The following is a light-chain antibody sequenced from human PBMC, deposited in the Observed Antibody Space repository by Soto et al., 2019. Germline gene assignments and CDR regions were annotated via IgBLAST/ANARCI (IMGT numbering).Light chain of an antibody. Sequence: EIVLTQSPGTLSLSPGERATLSCRASQSVSSSSLAWYQQKRGQAPRLLIHDASSRATGIPDRFSGSGSGTDFTLTISRLEPEDFEVYYCQKYGGSPRTFGKGTKVEVK. V-gene: IGKV3-20*01. CDR2: DAS. J-gene: IGKJ1*01. CDR1: QSVSSSS. CDR3: QKYGGSPRT.